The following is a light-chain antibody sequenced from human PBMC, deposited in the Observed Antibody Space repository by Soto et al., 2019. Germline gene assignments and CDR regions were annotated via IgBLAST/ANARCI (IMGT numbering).Light chain of an antibody. CDR1: SSDVGGYNY. V-gene: IGLV2-14*01. CDR3: SSYTSSSTLSYV. CDR2: DVS. Sequence: QSVLTQPASVSGSPGQSITISCTGTSSDVGGYNYVSWYQQHPGKAPKLMIYDVSNRPSGGSNRFSGSKSGNTASLTISGLQAEDEADYYCSSYTSSSTLSYVFGTGTKVTVL. J-gene: IGLJ1*01.